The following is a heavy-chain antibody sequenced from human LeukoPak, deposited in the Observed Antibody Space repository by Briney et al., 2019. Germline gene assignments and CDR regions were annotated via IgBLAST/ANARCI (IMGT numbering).Heavy chain of an antibody. CDR3: AKFLPTHIVVANYYFDY. V-gene: IGHV3-23*01. D-gene: IGHD2-21*01. J-gene: IGHJ4*02. CDR2: ISGSGGST. Sequence: GGSLRLSCAASGFTFSSYAMSWVRQAPGKGLEWVSAISGSGGSTYYADSVKGRLTISRDNSTNPLYLQMNSLRAEDTAVYYCAKFLPTHIVVANYYFDYWGQGTLVTVSS. CDR1: GFTFSSYA.